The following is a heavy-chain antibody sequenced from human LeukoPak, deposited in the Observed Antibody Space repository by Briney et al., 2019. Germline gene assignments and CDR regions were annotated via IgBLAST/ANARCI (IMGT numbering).Heavy chain of an antibody. CDR1: GFTLRSYW. CDR3: ARDSSGWYYNWFDP. CDR2: INSDGTGT. V-gene: IGHV3-74*01. J-gene: IGHJ5*02. D-gene: IGHD6-19*01. Sequence: PGGSLRLSCAASGFTLRSYWMHWVRQAPGKGLVWVSRINSDGTGTGYAGSVKGRFTISRDNAKNTLYLQMNSLRAEDTAVYYCARDSSGWYYNWFDPWGQGTLVTVSS.